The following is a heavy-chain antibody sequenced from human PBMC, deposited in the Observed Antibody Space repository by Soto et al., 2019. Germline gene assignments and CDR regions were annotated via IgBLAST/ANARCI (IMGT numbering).Heavy chain of an antibody. Sequence: PSETLSLTWAVDGGSFSGYYWSWIRQPTGKGLEWIGEINHRRSTNYNPSLKSRVTISVDTSKNQFSLKLSSVTAADTAVYYCARGGLYNYPSKYRTTDYYYYMDVWGKGTTVTVSS. V-gene: IGHV4-34*01. CDR1: GGSFSGYY. CDR2: INHRRST. J-gene: IGHJ6*03. D-gene: IGHD2-8*01. CDR3: ARGGLYNYPSKYRTTDYYYYMDV.